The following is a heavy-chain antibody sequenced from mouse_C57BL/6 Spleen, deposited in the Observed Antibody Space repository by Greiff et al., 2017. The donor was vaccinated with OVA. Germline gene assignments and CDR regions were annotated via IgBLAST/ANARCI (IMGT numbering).Heavy chain of an antibody. J-gene: IGHJ2*01. CDR2: IHPNSGST. D-gene: IGHD2-2*01. V-gene: IGHV1-64*01. Sequence: QVHVKQPGAELVKPGASVKLSCKASGYTFTSYWMHWVKQRPGQGLEWIGMIHPNSGSTNYNEKFKSKATLTVDKSSSTAYMQLSSLTSEDSAVYYCARNGYPYYFDYWGQGTTLTVSS. CDR1: GYTFTSYW. CDR3: ARNGYPYYFDY.